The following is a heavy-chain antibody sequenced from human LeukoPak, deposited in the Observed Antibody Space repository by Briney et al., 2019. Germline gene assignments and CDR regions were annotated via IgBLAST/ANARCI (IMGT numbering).Heavy chain of an antibody. CDR1: GFTFDDYA. V-gene: IGHV3-9*01. J-gene: IGHJ4*02. Sequence: GRSLRLSCAASGFTFDDYAMHWVRQTPGKGLEWVSGISWNSGSIGYADSVKGRFTISRDNAKNSLYLQMNSLRAEDTAVYYCAKDSSMVRGDYDFFDFWGQGILVTVSS. CDR3: AKDSSMVRGDYDFFDF. CDR2: ISWNSGSI. D-gene: IGHD3-10*01.